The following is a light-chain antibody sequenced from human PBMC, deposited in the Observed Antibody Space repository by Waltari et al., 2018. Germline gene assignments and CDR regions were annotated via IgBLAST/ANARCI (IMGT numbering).Light chain of an antibody. CDR2: GAS. V-gene: IGKV3-20*01. Sequence: EIVLTQSPGTLPLSPGERATLSCRASQSVSSSYLAWYQQKPSQAPRLLIYGASSRATGIPDRFSGSGSGTDFTLTISRLEPEDFAVYYCQQYGSSPRGTFGQGTKLEIK. CDR3: QQYGSSPRGT. CDR1: QSVSSSY. J-gene: IGKJ2*02.